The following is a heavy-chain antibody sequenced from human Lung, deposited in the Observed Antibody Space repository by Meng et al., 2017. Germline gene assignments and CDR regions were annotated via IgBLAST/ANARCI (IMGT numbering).Heavy chain of an antibody. D-gene: IGHD4-11*01. Sequence: QGQLLRWGAELLKPSDTLSLTCVVSGGSFSDYYWRWFRQPPGKGLEWIGEINHSGSTNYNPSLESRATISVDTSQKNLSLKLSSVTAADSAVYYCARGPTTMAHDFDYWGQGTLVTVSS. CDR2: INHSGST. CDR1: GGSFSDYY. J-gene: IGHJ4*02. V-gene: IGHV4-34*01. CDR3: ARGPTTMAHDFDY.